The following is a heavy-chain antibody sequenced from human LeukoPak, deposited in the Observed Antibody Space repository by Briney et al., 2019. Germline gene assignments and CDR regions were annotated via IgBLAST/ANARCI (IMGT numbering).Heavy chain of an antibody. CDR3: AKGPGIAAAGEYFQH. CDR1: GFTFSSYA. CDR2: ISGSGGST. D-gene: IGHD6-13*01. V-gene: IGHV3-23*01. J-gene: IGHJ1*01. Sequence: GGSLRLSCAASGFTFSSYAMSWVRQAPGKGLEWVSAISGSGGSTYCADSVKGRFTISRDNSKNTLYLQMNSLRAEDTAVYYCAKGPGIAAAGEYFQHWGQGTLVTVSS.